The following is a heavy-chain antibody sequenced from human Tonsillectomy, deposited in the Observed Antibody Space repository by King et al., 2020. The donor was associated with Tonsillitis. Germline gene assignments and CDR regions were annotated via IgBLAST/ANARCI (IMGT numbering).Heavy chain of an antibody. V-gene: IGHV5-51*01. Sequence: QLVQSGAEVKKPGEPLKISCKGSGYSFTSYWIGWVRQIPGKGLAWMGIINPGDSDTRYSPSVQGQVTISADKYISTAYVQWRSLKAADTDMYYCARSRRSSRDSCDYWGQGPLVTLSS. D-gene: IGHD6-13*01. J-gene: IGHJ4*02. CDR3: ARSRRSSRDSCDY. CDR2: INPGDSDT. CDR1: GYSFTSYW.